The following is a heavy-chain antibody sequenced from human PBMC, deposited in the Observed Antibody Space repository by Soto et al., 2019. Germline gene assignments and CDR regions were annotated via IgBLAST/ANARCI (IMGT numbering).Heavy chain of an antibody. D-gene: IGHD3-22*01. J-gene: IGHJ4*02. CDR3: ARDLSYYYDSSGF. CDR2: INPNSGGT. CDR1: GYTFTGYY. V-gene: IGHV1-2*02. Sequence: ASVKVSCKASGYTFTGYYMHWVRQAPGQGLEWMGWINPNSGGTNYAQKFQGRVTMTRDTSISTAYMELSRLRSDDTAVYYGARDLSYYYDSSGFWGQGTLVTVSS.